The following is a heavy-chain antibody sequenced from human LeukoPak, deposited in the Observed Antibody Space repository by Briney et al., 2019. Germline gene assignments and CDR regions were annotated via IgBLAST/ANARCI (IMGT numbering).Heavy chain of an antibody. CDR3: ARLGYYDILTGYYRVSAFDI. Sequence: YPSETLSLTCTVSGGSISSYYWSWIRQPPGKGLEWIGYIYYSGSTNYNPSLKSRVTISVDTSKNQFSLKLSSVTAADTAVYYCARLGYYDILTGYYRVSAFDIWGQGTMVTVSS. J-gene: IGHJ3*02. CDR1: GGSISSYY. D-gene: IGHD3-9*01. V-gene: IGHV4-59*01. CDR2: IYYSGST.